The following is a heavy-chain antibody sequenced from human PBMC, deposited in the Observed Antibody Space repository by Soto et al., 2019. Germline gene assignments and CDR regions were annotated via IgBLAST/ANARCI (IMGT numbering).Heavy chain of an antibody. Sequence: QVQLVQSGAEVKKPGSSVKVSCKASGGTFSSYAISWVRQAPGQGLEWMGGIIPIFGTANYAQKFQGRVTITADESTSTAYMELSSLRSEDTAVYYCARGRVDTARNDYYYGMDVWGQGTTVTVSS. J-gene: IGHJ6*02. CDR3: ARGRVDTARNDYYYGMDV. V-gene: IGHV1-69*01. CDR2: IIPIFGTA. CDR1: GGTFSSYA. D-gene: IGHD5-18*01.